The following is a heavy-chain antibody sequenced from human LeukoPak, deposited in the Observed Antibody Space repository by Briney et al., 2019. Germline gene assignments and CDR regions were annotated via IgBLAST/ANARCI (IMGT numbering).Heavy chain of an antibody. CDR2: IDTDGRTT. D-gene: IGHD3-10*01. Sequence: GGSLRLSCAASGHTFSSYWMHWVRQAPGKGLVWVSRIDTDGRTTSYADSVKGRFTISRDNVQNTLYLQMNSLRAEDTAVYYCARDVGGAGSYSGQGTLVTVSS. CDR1: GHTFSSYW. V-gene: IGHV3-74*01. CDR3: ARDVGGAGSY. J-gene: IGHJ4*02.